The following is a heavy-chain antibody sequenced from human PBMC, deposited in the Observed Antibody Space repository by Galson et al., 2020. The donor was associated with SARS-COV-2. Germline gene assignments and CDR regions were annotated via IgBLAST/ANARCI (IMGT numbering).Heavy chain of an antibody. Sequence: GGSLRLSCAASGFTFSSYGMHWVRQAPGKGLEWVAVISYDGSNKYYADSVKGRFTISRDNSKNTLYLQMNSLRAEDTAVYYCAKDLSGWSGGEGFQHWGQGTLVTVSS. V-gene: IGHV3-30*18. CDR3: AKDLSGWSGGEGFQH. J-gene: IGHJ1*01. CDR1: GFTFSSYG. D-gene: IGHD6-19*01. CDR2: ISYDGSNK.